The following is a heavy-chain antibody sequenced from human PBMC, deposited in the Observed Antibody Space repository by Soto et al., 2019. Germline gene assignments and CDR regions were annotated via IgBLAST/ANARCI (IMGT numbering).Heavy chain of an antibody. J-gene: IGHJ4*01. CDR3: ARRVTRRFYDILTGYYKLTPSYYFDY. D-gene: IGHD3-9*01. CDR2: INPSGGST. Sequence: GASVKVSCKASGYTFTSYYMHWVRQAPGQGLEWMGIINPSGGSTSYAQKFQGRVTMTRDTSTSTVYMELSSLRSEDTAVYYCARRVTRRFYDILTGYYKLTPSYYFDYWGHVTLVTVSS. CDR1: GYTFTSYY. V-gene: IGHV1-46*03.